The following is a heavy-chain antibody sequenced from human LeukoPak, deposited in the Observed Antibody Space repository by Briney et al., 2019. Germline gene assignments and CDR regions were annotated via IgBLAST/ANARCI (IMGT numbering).Heavy chain of an antibody. J-gene: IGHJ4*02. V-gene: IGHV1-46*01. Sequence: ASVKVSCKASGYTFTSYYIHWVRQAPGQGLEWMGIINPSGGSTSYAQKFQGRVTMTRDTSTSTVYMELSSLRSEDTAVYYCARTLSGDPPGYWGQGTLVTVSS. CDR1: GYTFTSYY. D-gene: IGHD2-21*02. CDR3: ARTLSGDPPGY. CDR2: INPSGGST.